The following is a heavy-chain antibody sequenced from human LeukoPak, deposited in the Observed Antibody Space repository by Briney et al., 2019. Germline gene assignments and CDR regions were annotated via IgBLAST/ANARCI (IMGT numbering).Heavy chain of an antibody. Sequence: GGSLRLSCAASGFTFSSYGIHWVRQAPGQGLELVAVISYDGSNKYYADSVKDRFTISRDNSKNTPYLQMNSLRADDTAVYYCAKDTYYYDSSGYYLDYWGQGTLVTVSS. V-gene: IGHV3-30*18. D-gene: IGHD3-22*01. CDR2: ISYDGSNK. J-gene: IGHJ4*02. CDR1: GFTFSSYG. CDR3: AKDTYYYDSSGYYLDY.